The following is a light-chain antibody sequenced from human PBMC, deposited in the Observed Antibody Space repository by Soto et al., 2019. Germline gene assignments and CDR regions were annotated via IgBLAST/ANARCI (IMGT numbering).Light chain of an antibody. J-gene: IGKJ5*01. CDR1: QSVSSY. CDR2: GAS. CDR3: QQYGNSPRSIT. Sequence: EIVLKQSPATLSVSPGERATLSCRASQSVSSYLAWYQQKPGQAPRLLIYGASSRATGIPDRFSGSGSGTDFTLTINRLEPEDFAVYYCQQYGNSPRSITFGQGTRLEI. V-gene: IGKV3-20*01.